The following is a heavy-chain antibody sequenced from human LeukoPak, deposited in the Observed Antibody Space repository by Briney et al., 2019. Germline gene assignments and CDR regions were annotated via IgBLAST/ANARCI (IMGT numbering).Heavy chain of an antibody. CDR1: GGPISRGYW. D-gene: IGHD2-2*02. J-gene: IGHJ5*02. CDR2: IYHSGNT. V-gene: IGHV4-4*02. CDR3: ARGHIVVVPAAIRNWFDP. Sequence: SETLSLTCAVSGGPISRGYWWSWVRQPPGKGLEWIGEIYHSGNTNYNPSLKSRVTISVDTSKNQFSLKLSSVTAADTAVYYCARGHIVVVPAAIRNWFDPWGQGTLVTVSS.